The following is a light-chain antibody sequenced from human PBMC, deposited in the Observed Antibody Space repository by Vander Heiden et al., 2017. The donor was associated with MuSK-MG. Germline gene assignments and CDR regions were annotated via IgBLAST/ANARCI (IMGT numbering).Light chain of an antibody. J-gene: IGKJ2*01. V-gene: IGKV1-39*01. CDR3: QQSDSASYT. CDR1: QSISNF. Sequence: DLQMTQSPSSLSASVGDRVTITCRASQSISNFLNWYQQKPGKAPKLLIFAASSLQSGVPPRFSGSGSGTDFTLTISSLQPEDFAIYYCQQSDSASYTFGQGTKLEIK. CDR2: AAS.